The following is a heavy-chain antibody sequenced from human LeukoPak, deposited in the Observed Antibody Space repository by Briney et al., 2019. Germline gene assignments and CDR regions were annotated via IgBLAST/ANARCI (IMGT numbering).Heavy chain of an antibody. D-gene: IGHD6-13*01. J-gene: IGHJ4*02. CDR1: GGTFSSYA. CDR2: IIPIFGTA. V-gene: IGHV1-69*13. CDR3: ATRSVGQQLASRFDY. Sequence: GASVKVSCKASGGTFSSYAISWVRQAPGQGLEWMGGIIPIFGTANYAQKFQGRVTITADESTSTAYMELSSLRSEDTAVYYCATRSVGQQLASRFDYWGQGTLVTVSS.